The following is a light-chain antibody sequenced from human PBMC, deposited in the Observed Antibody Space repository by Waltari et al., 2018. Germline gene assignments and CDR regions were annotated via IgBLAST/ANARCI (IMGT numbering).Light chain of an antibody. J-gene: IGKJ2*01. CDR1: QSVSRA. CDR3: QQYGSSVLYT. CDR2: GAS. V-gene: IGKV3-20*01. Sequence: EIVLTQSPGTLSLSLGERATVSCRASQSVSRALAWYQQKPGQAPRLLIYGASTRATGIPDRFSGSGSGTDFSLTISRLEPDDFAVYYCQQYGSSVLYTFGQGTKLEIK.